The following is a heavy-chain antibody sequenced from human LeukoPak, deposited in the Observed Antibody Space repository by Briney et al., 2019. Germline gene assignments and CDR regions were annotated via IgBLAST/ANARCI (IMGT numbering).Heavy chain of an antibody. D-gene: IGHD6-13*01. J-gene: IGHJ4*02. CDR2: ISYDGSNK. Sequence: GGSLRLSCAASGFTFSSYAMHWVRQAPGKGLEWVAVISYDGSNKYYADSVKGRFTISRDNSKSTLYLQMNSLRAEDTAVYYCARAQQLVSLFDYWGQGTLVTVSS. V-gene: IGHV3-30*04. CDR3: ARAQQLVSLFDY. CDR1: GFTFSSYA.